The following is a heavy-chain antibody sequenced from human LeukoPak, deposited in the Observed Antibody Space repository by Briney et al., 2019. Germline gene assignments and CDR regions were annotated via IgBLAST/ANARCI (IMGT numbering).Heavy chain of an antibody. CDR3: AKGTRTSTNYYYYGMDV. CDR2: ISYDGSNK. Sequence: GGSLRLSCAASGFTFSSYSMNWVRQAPGKGLEWVAVISYDGSNKYYADSVKGRFTISRDNSKNTLYLQMNSLRAEDTAVYYCAKGTRTSTNYYYYGMDVWGQGTTVTVSS. D-gene: IGHD2-2*01. J-gene: IGHJ6*02. V-gene: IGHV3-30*18. CDR1: GFTFSSYS.